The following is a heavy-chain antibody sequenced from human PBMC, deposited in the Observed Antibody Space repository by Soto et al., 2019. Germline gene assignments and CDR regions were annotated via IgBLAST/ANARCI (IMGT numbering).Heavy chain of an antibody. J-gene: IGHJ6*02. Sequence: QVQLVQSGAEVKKPGSSVKVSCKASVGTFSSYTISWVRQAPGQGLEWMGRIIPILGIANYAQKFQGRVTITADKAASTAYMELSSLRSEDTAVYYCAQGWGYGMDVWGQGTTVTVSS. CDR2: IIPILGIA. D-gene: IGHD3-16*01. CDR3: AQGWGYGMDV. V-gene: IGHV1-69*02. CDR1: VGTFSSYT.